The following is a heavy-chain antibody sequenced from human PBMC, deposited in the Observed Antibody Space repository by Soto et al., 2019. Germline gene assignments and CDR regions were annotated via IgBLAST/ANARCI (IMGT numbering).Heavy chain of an antibody. CDR2: IYYSGST. V-gene: IGHV4-31*03. CDR1: GGSISSGGYY. J-gene: IGHJ4*02. Sequence: TLSLTCTVSGGSISSGGYYWSWIRQHPGKGLEWIGYIYYSGSTYYNPSLKSRVTISVDTSKNQFSLKLSSVTAADTAVYYCARDSTNYYDSSGYYHRDDYWGQGTLVTVSS. D-gene: IGHD3-22*01. CDR3: ARDSTNYYDSSGYYHRDDY.